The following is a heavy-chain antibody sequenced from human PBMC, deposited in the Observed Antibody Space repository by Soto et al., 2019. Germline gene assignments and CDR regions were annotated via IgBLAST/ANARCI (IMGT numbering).Heavy chain of an antibody. V-gene: IGHV4-59*08. CDR3: ARQVGGWAPWYFDY. CDR1: GGSISSYY. CDR2: IYYSGST. D-gene: IGHD6-19*01. Sequence: SETLSLTCTVSGGSISSYYWSWIRQPPGKGLEWIGYIYYSGSTNYNPSLKSRVTISVDTSKNQFSLKLSSVTAADAAVYYCARQVGGWAPWYFDYWGQGTLVTVSS. J-gene: IGHJ4*02.